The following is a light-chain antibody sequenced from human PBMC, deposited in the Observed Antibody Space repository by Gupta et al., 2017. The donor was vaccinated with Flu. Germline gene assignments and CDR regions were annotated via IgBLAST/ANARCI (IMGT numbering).Light chain of an antibody. CDR3: QQYYSYPLYS. Sequence: IRMTQSPSSFSASTGDRVTITCRASQGMSSYLAWYQQKPGKAPKILIYAASTLQSGVPSRFSGSGSGRDFTLTISCLQSEDFATYYCQQYYSYPLYSFGQGTKLEIK. CDR1: QGMSSY. CDR2: AAS. V-gene: IGKV1-8*01. J-gene: IGKJ2*03.